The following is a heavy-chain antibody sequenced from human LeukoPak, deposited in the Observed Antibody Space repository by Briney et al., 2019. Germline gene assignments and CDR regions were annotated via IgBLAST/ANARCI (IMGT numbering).Heavy chain of an antibody. V-gene: IGHV4-34*01. J-gene: IGHJ4*02. CDR1: GGSFSGYY. CDR2: INHSGST. CDR3: ARGPHCSSTSCYPVY. Sequence: SETLSLTCAVYGGSFSGYYWSWIRQPPGKGLEWIGEINHSGSTNYNPSLKSRVTISVDTSKNQFSLKLSSVTAADTAVYYCARGPHCSSTSCYPVYWGQGTLVTVSS. D-gene: IGHD2-2*01.